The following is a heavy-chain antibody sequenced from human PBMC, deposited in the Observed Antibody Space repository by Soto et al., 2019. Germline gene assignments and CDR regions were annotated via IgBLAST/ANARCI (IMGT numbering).Heavy chain of an antibody. CDR1: GFTSGRYG. V-gene: IGHV3-30*03. Sequence: PGGSLRLSCAGSGFTSGRYGMHWVRQAPGKGLEWVAVISYDGVNKYYAYSVKGRFTISRDNSRNTVYLQMLNLRPEDTAVYYCARDYSSYGPFDYWGQGTLVTVSS. D-gene: IGHD5-18*01. CDR3: ARDYSSYGPFDY. J-gene: IGHJ4*02. CDR2: ISYDGVNK.